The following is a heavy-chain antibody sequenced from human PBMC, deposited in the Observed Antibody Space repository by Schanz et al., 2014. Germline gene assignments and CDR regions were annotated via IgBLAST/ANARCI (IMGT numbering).Heavy chain of an antibody. J-gene: IGHJ4*02. Sequence: QVQLVESGGGVVQPGRSLRLSCAASGFTFSSYGMHWVRQAPGKGLEWVAVIWYDGSNKYYADSVKGRFTISRDNSKNTLFLHMNSLRAEDTAVYYCARDHTTESYYSAGPPIDYWGQGTLLTVSS. D-gene: IGHD1-26*01. CDR3: ARDHTTESYYSAGPPIDY. V-gene: IGHV3-33*01. CDR2: IWYDGSNK. CDR1: GFTFSSYG.